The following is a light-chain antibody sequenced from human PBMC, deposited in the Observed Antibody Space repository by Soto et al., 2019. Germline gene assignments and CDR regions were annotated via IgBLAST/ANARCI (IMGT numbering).Light chain of an antibody. Sequence: DIHLTQSPSFLSASVGDRVTITCRASQGIASSLAWYQQKAGKAPKLLIYAASTLESGVPSRFSGSGPGTEFTLTISSLQPEDIAIYYCQHFNSYPLTFGGGTKVEIK. V-gene: IGKV1-9*01. J-gene: IGKJ4*01. CDR3: QHFNSYPLT. CDR1: QGIASS. CDR2: AAS.